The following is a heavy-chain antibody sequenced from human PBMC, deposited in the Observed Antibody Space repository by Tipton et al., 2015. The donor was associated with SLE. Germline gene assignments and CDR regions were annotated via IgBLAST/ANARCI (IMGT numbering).Heavy chain of an antibody. D-gene: IGHD1-14*01. CDR2: ISSGSSSR. CDR3: ARENPLGGMDV. V-gene: IGHV3-11*05. CDR1: GFSFSDYY. J-gene: IGHJ6*02. Sequence: SLRLSCAASGFSFSDYYMSWVRQAPGKGLEWVSYISSGSSSRNYADSVKGRFTISRDNAKNSLYVQMNSLRADDTAVYYCARENPLGGMDVWGQGTTVTVSS.